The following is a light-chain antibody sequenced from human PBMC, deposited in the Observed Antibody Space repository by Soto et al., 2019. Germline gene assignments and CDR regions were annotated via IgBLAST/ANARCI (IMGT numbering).Light chain of an antibody. J-gene: IGKJ5*01. CDR1: QSVSGRY. Sequence: EIVMTQSPGTLSLSPGARAPLSCRASQSVSGRYLAWYQQKPGQAPRLLIYGASSRATGIPDRFSGGGSGTDFTLTISRLEPGDFAVYFCQQYGGFPITFGQGTRLEIK. CDR2: GAS. CDR3: QQYGGFPIT. V-gene: IGKV3-20*01.